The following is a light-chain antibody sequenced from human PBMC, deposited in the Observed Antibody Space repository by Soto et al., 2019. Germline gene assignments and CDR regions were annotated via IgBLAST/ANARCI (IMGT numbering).Light chain of an antibody. J-gene: IGKJ4*01. CDR3: QQFYSNPPT. CDR1: QTLLYTSNNRNH. Sequence: IVMTQSPDSLAVSLVESATINCKSSQTLLYTSNNRNHLGWYQQKRCQPPKVLIYWSSVRESGVTERFSGSGSGTDFTLTINNVQVEDVAIYFCQQFYSNPPTFGGGTKVEI. V-gene: IGKV4-1*01. CDR2: WSS.